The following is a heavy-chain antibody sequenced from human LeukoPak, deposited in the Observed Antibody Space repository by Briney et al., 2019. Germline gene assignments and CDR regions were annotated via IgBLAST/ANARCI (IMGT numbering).Heavy chain of an antibody. CDR1: GYSISSGYY. CDR3: ARDSEPRGYSGYDYVGNWFDP. D-gene: IGHD5-12*01. Sequence: SKTLSLTCTVSGYSISSGYYWGWIRQPPGKGLEWIGYIYYIGSTNYNPSLKSRVTITVDTSKNQFSLKLSSVTAADTAVYFCARDSEPRGYSGYDYVGNWFDPWGQGTLVTVSS. V-gene: IGHV4-61*01. J-gene: IGHJ5*02. CDR2: IYYIGST.